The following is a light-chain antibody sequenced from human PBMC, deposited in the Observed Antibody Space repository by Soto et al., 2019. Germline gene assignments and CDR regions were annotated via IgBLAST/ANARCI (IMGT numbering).Light chain of an antibody. V-gene: IGKV3-20*01. J-gene: IGKJ1*01. CDR1: QSVSSIY. Sequence: EIVLTQSPGTLSLSPGERATLSCRASQSVSSIYLAWYQHKPGQAPRLLISSASSRATGIPDRFSGSGSGTDFTLTISRLEPEDLAVYYCQQYSSSSWTVGQGTKVEIK. CDR2: SAS. CDR3: QQYSSSSWT.